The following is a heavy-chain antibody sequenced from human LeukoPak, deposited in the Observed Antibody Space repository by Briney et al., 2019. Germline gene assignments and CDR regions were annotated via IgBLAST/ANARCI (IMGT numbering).Heavy chain of an antibody. V-gene: IGHV3-23*01. CDR3: AKGARDIVVVVAAARPYYFDY. CDR2: ISGSGGST. CDR1: GFTFSSYG. D-gene: IGHD2-15*01. Sequence: GGSLRLSCAASGFTFSSYGMSWVRQAPGKGLEWVSAISGSGGSTYYADSVKGRFTISRDNSKNTLYLQMNSLRAEDTAVYYCAKGARDIVVVVAAARPYYFDYWGQGTLVTVSS. J-gene: IGHJ4*02.